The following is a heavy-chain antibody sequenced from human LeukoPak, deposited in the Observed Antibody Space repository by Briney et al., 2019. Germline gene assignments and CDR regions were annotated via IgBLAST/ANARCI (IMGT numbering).Heavy chain of an antibody. CDR1: GFTVSSNY. D-gene: IGHD1-26*01. J-gene: IGHJ6*02. CDR2: IYSGGST. Sequence: GGSLRLSCAASGFTVSSNYMSWVRQAPGKGLEWVSVIYSGGSTYYADSVKGRFTISRDNSKNTLYLQMNSLRAEDTAVYYCARGLVGAPLHYYGMDVWGQGTTVTVSS. CDR3: ARGLVGAPLHYYGMDV. V-gene: IGHV3-53*01.